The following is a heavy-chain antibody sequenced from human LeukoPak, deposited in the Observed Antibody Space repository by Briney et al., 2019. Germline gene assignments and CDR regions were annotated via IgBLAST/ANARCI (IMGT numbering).Heavy chain of an antibody. V-gene: IGHV3-49*04. CDR2: IRSKAYGGTT. D-gene: IGHD3-3*01. CDR3: TRGPLRFLEWPYCYYYGMDL. CDR1: GFTFGDYA. J-gene: IGHJ6*02. Sequence: GGSLRLSCTASGFTFGDYAMSWVRQAPGKGLEWVGFIRSKAYGGTTEYAASVKGRFTISRDDSKSIAYLQMNSLKTEDTAVYYCTRGPLRFLEWPYCYYYGMDLWGQGTTVTVSS.